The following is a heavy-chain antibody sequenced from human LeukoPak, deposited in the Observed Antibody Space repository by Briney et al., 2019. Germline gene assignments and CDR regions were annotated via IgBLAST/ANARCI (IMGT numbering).Heavy chain of an antibody. J-gene: IGHJ2*01. CDR2: IYSTGST. CDR3: VKHRYIQDYFDL. D-gene: IGHD5-18*01. V-gene: IGHV4-59*08. Sequence: SETLSLTCTVSGGSISSYYWSWIRQPPGKGLEWIGYIYSTGSTNYNPSPKSQVTISVDTSKNHFSLKLRSVTAADTAVYYCVKHRYIQDYFDLWGRGILVSVSS. CDR1: GGSISSYY.